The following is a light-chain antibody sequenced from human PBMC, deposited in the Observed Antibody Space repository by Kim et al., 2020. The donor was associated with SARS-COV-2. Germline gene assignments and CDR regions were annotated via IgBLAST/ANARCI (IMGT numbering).Light chain of an antibody. Sequence: ALGQPVRITCQGDSLRSYYATWFQQKPRQAPILVIYGKNNRPSGIPDRFSGSSSGNTASLTITGTQAGDEADYYCNSRDSNDNVVFGGVTQLTVL. J-gene: IGLJ2*01. V-gene: IGLV3-19*01. CDR2: GKN. CDR3: NSRDSNDNVV. CDR1: SLRSYY.